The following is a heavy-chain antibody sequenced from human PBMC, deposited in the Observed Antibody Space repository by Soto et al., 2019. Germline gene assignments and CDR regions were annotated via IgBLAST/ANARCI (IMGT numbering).Heavy chain of an antibody. CDR1: GGSISSYY. V-gene: IGHV4-59*01. J-gene: IGHJ4*02. CDR2: IYYSGST. CDR3: ARRWGTYFDF. Sequence: QVQLQESGPGLVKPSETLSLTCTVSGGSISSYYWSWIRQPPGKGLEWIGYIYYSGSTDYDPSLKSRVTISVDTSKNPFSLKLSSVTAADTAVYYCARRWGTYFDFWGQGTLVTVSS. D-gene: IGHD7-27*01.